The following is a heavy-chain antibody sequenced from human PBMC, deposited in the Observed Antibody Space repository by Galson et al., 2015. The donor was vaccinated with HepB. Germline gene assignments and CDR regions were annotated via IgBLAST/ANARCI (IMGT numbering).Heavy chain of an antibody. CDR2: IYYSGST. Sequence: LTCTVSGGSISSSSYYWGWIRQPPGKGLEWIGSIYYSGSTYYNPSLKSRVTISVDTSKNQFSLKLSSVTAADTAVYYCARQVADDYGDYGGLYYFDYWGQGTLVTVSS. CDR1: GGSISSSSYY. D-gene: IGHD4-17*01. J-gene: IGHJ4*02. CDR3: ARQVADDYGDYGGLYYFDY. V-gene: IGHV4-39*01.